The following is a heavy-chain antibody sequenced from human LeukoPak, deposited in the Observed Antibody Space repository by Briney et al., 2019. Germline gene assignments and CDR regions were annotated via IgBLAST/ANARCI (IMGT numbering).Heavy chain of an antibody. Sequence: PGGSLRLSCAASGFTFSSYDMHWVRQAPGKGLEWVALISYDGSNKYYADSVKGRFTISRDNSKNTLYLQMNSLRAEDTAVYYCARDRKGVFAYWGQGTLVTVSS. CDR2: ISYDGSNK. V-gene: IGHV3-30*03. D-gene: IGHD3-10*01. CDR1: GFTFSSYD. J-gene: IGHJ4*02. CDR3: ARDRKGVFAY.